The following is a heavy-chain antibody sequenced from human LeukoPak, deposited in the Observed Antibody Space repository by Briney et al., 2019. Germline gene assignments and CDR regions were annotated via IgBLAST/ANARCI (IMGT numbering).Heavy chain of an antibody. CDR3: AKDKAKGSGSLLIDY. CDR1: GFTFSNYG. D-gene: IGHD3-10*01. J-gene: IGHJ4*02. Sequence: GGSLRLSCAASGFTFSNYGMHWVRQAPGKGLEWVAVISYDASNKYYADSVKGRFTISRDNSKNTLYLQMDSLRPEDTSVYYCAKDKAKGSGSLLIDYWGQGTLVTVSS. V-gene: IGHV3-30*18. CDR2: ISYDASNK.